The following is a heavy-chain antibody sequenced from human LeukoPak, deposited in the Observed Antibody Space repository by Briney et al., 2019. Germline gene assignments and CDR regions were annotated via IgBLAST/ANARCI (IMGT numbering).Heavy chain of an antibody. V-gene: IGHV3-30*02. Sequence: PGGSLRLSCAASGFTFSSYGMHWVRQAPGKGLEWVAFIRYDGSNKYYADSVKGRFTISRDNSKNTLYLQMNSLRAEDTAVYYCAGAPTYYYGSGSYYTPYYYYYYMDVWDKGTTVTISS. D-gene: IGHD3-10*01. J-gene: IGHJ6*03. CDR3: AGAPTYYYGSGSYYTPYYYYYYMDV. CDR1: GFTFSSYG. CDR2: IRYDGSNK.